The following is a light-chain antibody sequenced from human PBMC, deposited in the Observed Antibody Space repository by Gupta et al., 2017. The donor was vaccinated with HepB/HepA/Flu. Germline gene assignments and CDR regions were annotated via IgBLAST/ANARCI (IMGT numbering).Light chain of an antibody. V-gene: IGKV1-39*01. Sequence: DIQMTQSPSYLSASVGDRVTITCRASQTIGRYLNWYQQKPGKAPNLLISIVSTLQSGVPSRFSGGGSGTDFTLTISRRQPEDFATYYCQQTDNIPWTFGQGTKVEIK. CDR1: QTIGRY. CDR3: QQTDNIPWT. CDR2: IVS. J-gene: IGKJ1*01.